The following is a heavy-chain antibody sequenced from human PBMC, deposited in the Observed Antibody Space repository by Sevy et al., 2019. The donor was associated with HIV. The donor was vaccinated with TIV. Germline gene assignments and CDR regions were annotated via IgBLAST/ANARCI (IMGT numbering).Heavy chain of an antibody. CDR3: AKYSSGWYYFDY. Sequence: GGSLRLSCAASGFTFRSYALSWVRQAPGKGLEWVSGISGSGGSTYYADSVKGRFTMSRDNSQNTLYLQLNSLRAEDTAVYYCAKYSSGWYYFDYWGQGALVTVSS. J-gene: IGHJ4*02. CDR1: GFTFRSYA. D-gene: IGHD6-19*01. CDR2: ISGSGGST. V-gene: IGHV3-23*01.